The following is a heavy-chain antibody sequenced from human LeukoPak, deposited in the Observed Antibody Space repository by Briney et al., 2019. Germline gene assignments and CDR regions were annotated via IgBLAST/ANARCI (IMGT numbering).Heavy chain of an antibody. CDR1: GFTVSSNY. V-gene: IGHV3-53*01. CDR2: IYSGGNT. Sequence: PGGSLRLSCAASGFTVSSNYMNWVRQAPGKGLEWVSVIYSGGNTYYADSVKGRFTISRDSSKNTVSLQMNSLRDEDTGVYYCAKGLRTGVGPYMGYHYYMDVWGKGATVTVSS. CDR3: AKGLRTGVGPYMGYHYYMDV. D-gene: IGHD3-16*01. J-gene: IGHJ6*03.